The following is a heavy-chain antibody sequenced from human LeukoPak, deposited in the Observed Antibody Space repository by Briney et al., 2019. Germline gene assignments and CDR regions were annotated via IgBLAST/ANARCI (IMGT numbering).Heavy chain of an antibody. CDR1: GYTFTGYY. D-gene: IGHD3-22*01. V-gene: IGHV1-46*01. Sequence: ASVKVSCKASGYTFTGYYMHWVRQAPGQGLEWMGIIIPSGGSTSYAQKFQGRVTMTRDMSTSTVYMELSSLRSEDTAVYYCARRSSYYDSSGYYPNDAFDIWGQGTMVTVSS. CDR2: IIPSGGST. J-gene: IGHJ3*02. CDR3: ARRSSYYDSSGYYPNDAFDI.